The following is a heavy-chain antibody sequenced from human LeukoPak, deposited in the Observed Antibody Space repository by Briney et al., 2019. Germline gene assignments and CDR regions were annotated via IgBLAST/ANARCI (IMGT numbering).Heavy chain of an antibody. Sequence: ASVKVSCKASGYTFTSYGISWVRQAPGQGLEWMGWISAYNGNTNYAQKLQGRVTMTRNTSISTAYMELSSLRSEDTAVYYCARGPSSWYRGDYWGQGTLVTVSS. CDR1: GYTFTSYG. CDR2: ISAYNGNT. V-gene: IGHV1-18*01. CDR3: ARGPSSWYRGDY. D-gene: IGHD6-13*01. J-gene: IGHJ4*02.